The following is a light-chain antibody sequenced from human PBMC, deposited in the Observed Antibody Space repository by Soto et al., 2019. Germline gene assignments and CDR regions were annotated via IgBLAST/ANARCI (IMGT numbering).Light chain of an antibody. Sequence: DIQVTQSPSSVSASVGDRVTITCRASQDIAAYLAWYQHKPGRAPELLIHAASSLQSGVPSRFSGSGSGTDFTLTINSLQPEDFATYYSQQAYSFPITFGQGTRLDI. CDR3: QQAYSFPIT. J-gene: IGKJ5*01. CDR1: QDIAAY. CDR2: AAS. V-gene: IGKV1D-12*01.